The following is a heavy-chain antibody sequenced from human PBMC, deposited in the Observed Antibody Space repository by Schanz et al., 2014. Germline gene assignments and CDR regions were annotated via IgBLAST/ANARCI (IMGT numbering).Heavy chain of an antibody. Sequence: EVQLVESGGGLVQPGGSLRLSCAASGFTFSSNSMNWVRQAPGKGLEWISYIGSSSSRIDHADSVKGRFTISRDNSKNTLYLQMNSLRAEDTAVYYCAKTPREYCNYDNCPNWFDSWGQGTLXTASS. D-gene: IGHD2-15*01. CDR3: AKTPREYCNYDNCPNWFDS. J-gene: IGHJ5*01. V-gene: IGHV3-48*01. CDR1: GFTFSSNS. CDR2: IGSSSSRI.